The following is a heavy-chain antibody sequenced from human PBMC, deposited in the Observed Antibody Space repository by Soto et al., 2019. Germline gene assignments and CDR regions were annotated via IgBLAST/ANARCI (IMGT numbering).Heavy chain of an antibody. CDR3: ARDVVNDYGDYERRVRFDY. V-gene: IGHV3-48*02. CDR2: ISSSSSNI. CDR1: GFTFSSYS. Sequence: EVQLVESGGGLVQPGGSLRLSCAASGFTFSSYSMNWVRQAPGKGLEWVSYISSSSSNIYYADSVKGRFTISRDNAKNSLYLQMNSLRDEDTAVYYCARDVVNDYGDYERRVRFDYWGQGTLVTVSS. D-gene: IGHD4-17*01. J-gene: IGHJ4*02.